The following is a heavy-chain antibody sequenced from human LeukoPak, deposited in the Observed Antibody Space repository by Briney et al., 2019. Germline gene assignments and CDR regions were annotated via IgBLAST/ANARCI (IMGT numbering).Heavy chain of an antibody. D-gene: IGHD2-2*01. Sequence: SETLSLTCAVYGGSFSGYYWSWTRQPPGKGLEWIGEIYHSGSTNYNPSLKSRVTISVDTPKNQFSLKLSSVTAADTAVYYCATLGYCSSTSCYAFDYWGQGTLVTVSS. CDR2: IYHSGST. CDR3: ATLGYCSSTSCYAFDY. J-gene: IGHJ4*02. CDR1: GGSFSGYY. V-gene: IGHV4-34*01.